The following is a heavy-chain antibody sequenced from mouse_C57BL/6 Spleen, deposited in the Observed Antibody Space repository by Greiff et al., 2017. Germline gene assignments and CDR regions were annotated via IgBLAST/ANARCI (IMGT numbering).Heavy chain of an antibody. CDR3: ARRDYEFDD. J-gene: IGHJ2*01. D-gene: IGHD2-4*01. CDR1: GYTFTSYW. CDR2: IDPSDSYT. V-gene: IGHV1-69*01. Sequence: VQLQQPGAELVMPGASVKLSCKASGYTFTSYWMHWVKQRPGQGLEWIGEIDPSDSYTNYNQKFKGKSTLTVDKSSSTAYMQLSSLTSEDSAVYYCARRDYEFDDWGQGTTLTVSS.